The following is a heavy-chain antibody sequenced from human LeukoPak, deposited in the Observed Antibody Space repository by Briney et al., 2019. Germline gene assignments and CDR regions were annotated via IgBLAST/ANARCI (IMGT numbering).Heavy chain of an antibody. J-gene: IGHJ4*02. CDR1: GFAFNKYW. V-gene: IGHV3-74*01. D-gene: IGHD3-22*01. Sequence: GGSLRLSCAASGFAFNKYWMHWVRQAPGKGLVWVSRINGDGSTTSYADSVKGGFTISRDNAKNTLYLQMSSLRAEDTAVYYCATGNYYDSRGYYTFGHWGQGTLVTVSS. CDR3: ATGNYYDSRGYYTFGH. CDR2: INGDGSTT.